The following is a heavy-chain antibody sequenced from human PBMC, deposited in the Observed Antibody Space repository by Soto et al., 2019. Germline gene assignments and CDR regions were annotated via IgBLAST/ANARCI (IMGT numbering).Heavy chain of an antibody. CDR1: GYTFTSYY. CDR3: ARDRGEYYYDSSGYYYPRH. CDR2: INPSGGST. Sequence: QVQLVQSGAEVKKPGASVKVSCKASGYTFTSYYMHWVRQAPGQGLEWMGIINPSGGSTSYAQKFQGRVTMTRDTSTSTVYMELSSLRSEDTAVYCCARDRGEYYYDSSGYYYPRHWGQGTLVTVSS. D-gene: IGHD3-22*01. J-gene: IGHJ4*02. V-gene: IGHV1-46*01.